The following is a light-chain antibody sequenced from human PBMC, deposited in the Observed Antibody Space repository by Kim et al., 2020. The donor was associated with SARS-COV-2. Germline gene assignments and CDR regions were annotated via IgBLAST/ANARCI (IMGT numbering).Light chain of an antibody. V-gene: IGKV3-11*01. CDR1: QSVSSY. CDR2: DAS. Sequence: SLCPCERASLSFRASQSVSSYLAWYQQKPAQAPRLLIYDASTRATGIPARFSGSGSGTDFTLTISSLEPEEFAVYYCQQRSNWVTFGGGTKVHIK. J-gene: IGKJ4*01. CDR3: QQRSNWVT.